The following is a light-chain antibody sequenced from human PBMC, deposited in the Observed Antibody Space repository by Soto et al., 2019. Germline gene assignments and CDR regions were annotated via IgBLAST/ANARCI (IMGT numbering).Light chain of an antibody. V-gene: IGLV1-40*01. Sequence: QSVLTQPPSVSGAPGQRVTISCTGSSSNIGAGYDVHWYQQLPGTAPKLLIYGNSNRPSGVPDRFSGSKSGTSASLAITGLQAEDGADYYCSSYTSSSTGVFGGGTKLTVL. CDR1: SSNIGAGYD. J-gene: IGLJ2*01. CDR3: SSYTSSSTGV. CDR2: GNS.